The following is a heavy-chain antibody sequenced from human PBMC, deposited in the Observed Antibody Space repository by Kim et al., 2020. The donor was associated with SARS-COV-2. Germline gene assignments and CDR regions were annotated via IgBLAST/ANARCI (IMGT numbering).Heavy chain of an antibody. CDR1: GGSFSGYY. J-gene: IGHJ6*02. CDR2: INHSGST. CDR3: ARGPRGVVPAVPYYYYGMDV. Sequence: SETLSLTCAVYGGSFSGYYWSWIRQPPGKGLEWIGEINHSGSTNYNPSLKSRVTISVDTSKNQFSLKLSSVTAADTAVYYCARGPRGVVPAVPYYYYGMDVWGQRTTVTVSS. D-gene: IGHD2-2*01. V-gene: IGHV4-34*01.